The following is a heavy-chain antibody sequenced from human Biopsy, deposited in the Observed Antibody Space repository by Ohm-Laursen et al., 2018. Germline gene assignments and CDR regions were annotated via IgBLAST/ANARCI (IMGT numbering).Heavy chain of an antibody. J-gene: IGHJ5*02. V-gene: IGHV4-39*01. Sequence: SDTLSLTWTVSGDSISTSTTYYWAWLRQPPGKGLAWIGSIYNSETTFYNPSFKNRVAITVDTSTNQFSLKVYSVSAADTALYYCARHPTGFWFDPWGHGTMVTVSS. CDR2: IYNSETT. CDR1: GDSISTSTTYY. CDR3: ARHPTGFWFDP.